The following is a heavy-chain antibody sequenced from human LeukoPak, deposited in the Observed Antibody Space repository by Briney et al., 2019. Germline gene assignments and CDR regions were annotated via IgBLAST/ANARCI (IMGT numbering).Heavy chain of an antibody. V-gene: IGHV5-51*01. CDR3: ARTRYSSSSGPYNWFDP. Sequence: GESLKISCKGFGYSFTSYWIGWVRQMPGQGLEWVGIIYPGDSEARYSPSFQGQVTISADKSISTAYLQWSSLKASDTAMYYCARTRYSSSSGPYNWFDPWGQGTLVTVSS. CDR2: IYPGDSEA. D-gene: IGHD6-6*01. J-gene: IGHJ5*02. CDR1: GYSFTSYW.